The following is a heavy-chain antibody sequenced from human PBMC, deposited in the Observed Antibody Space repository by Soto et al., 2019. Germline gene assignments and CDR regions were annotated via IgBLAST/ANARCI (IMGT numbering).Heavy chain of an antibody. CDR1: GGSISSSNW. J-gene: IGHJ6*02. D-gene: IGHD1-7*01. CDR3: ARWNYDYYYYGMDV. CDR2: IYHSGST. Sequence: PSETLSLTCAVSGGSISSSNWWSWVRQPPGKGLEWIGEIYHSGSTNYNPSLKSRVTISVDKSKNQFSLKLSSVTAADTAVYYCARWNYDYYYYGMDVWGQGTTVTVSS. V-gene: IGHV4-4*02.